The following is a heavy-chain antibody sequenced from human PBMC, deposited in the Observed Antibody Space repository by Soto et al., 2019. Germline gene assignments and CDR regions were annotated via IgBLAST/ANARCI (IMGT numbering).Heavy chain of an antibody. CDR3: ASGKEQQLVPFDY. J-gene: IGHJ4*02. CDR2: ISSSSSYI. D-gene: IGHD6-13*01. Sequence: VQLVESGGGLVKPGGSLRLSCAASGFTFSNYNMNWVRQAPGKGLEWVSSISSSSSYIYYADSVKGRFTISRDNAKNSLYLQMNSLRAEDTAVYYCASGKEQQLVPFDYWGQGTLVTVSS. V-gene: IGHV3-21*01. CDR1: GFTFSNYN.